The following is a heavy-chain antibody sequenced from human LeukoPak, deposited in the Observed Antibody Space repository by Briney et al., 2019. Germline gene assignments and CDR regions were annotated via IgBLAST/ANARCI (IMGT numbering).Heavy chain of an antibody. D-gene: IGHD1-26*01. J-gene: IGHJ3*02. CDR2: IKQDGSEK. Sequence: GGSLRLSCAASGFTFSSYWMSWVRQAPGKGLEWVANIKQDGSEKYYVDSVKGRFTISRDNAKNSLYLQMNSLRAEDTAVYYCASQVGATGNDAFDIWGQGTMVTVSS. V-gene: IGHV3-7*03. CDR3: ASQVGATGNDAFDI. CDR1: GFTFSSYW.